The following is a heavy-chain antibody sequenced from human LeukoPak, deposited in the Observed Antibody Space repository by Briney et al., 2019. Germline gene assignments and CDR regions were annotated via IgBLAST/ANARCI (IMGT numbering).Heavy chain of an antibody. J-gene: IGHJ4*02. CDR2: ISSDGSDT. CDR1: GFSFSNYW. CDR3: ARSHYDISGYDTPFDY. V-gene: IGHV3-74*01. Sequence: GGSLRLSCAASGFSFSNYWMHWVRQAPGKGLVWVSRISSDGSDTIYADSVKGRFTISRDNSKNTLSLQMNSLRAEDTAVYYCARSHYDISGYDTPFDYWGQGTLVTVSS. D-gene: IGHD3-22*01.